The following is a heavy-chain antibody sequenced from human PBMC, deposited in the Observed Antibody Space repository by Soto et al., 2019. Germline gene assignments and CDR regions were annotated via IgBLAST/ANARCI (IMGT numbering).Heavy chain of an antibody. CDR3: AKDRHYGSGTYSDSYLDY. V-gene: IGHV3-23*01. Sequence: EVQLLESGGGLVQPGRSLRLSCGGSGFTFNSYAMTWVRQAPGKGLEWVSAISGSGGTTYYANSVKGRFTISRDQSKDTLYLQMNSLSAEDTAIYYCAKDRHYGSGTYSDSYLDYWGQGTLVTVSS. D-gene: IGHD3-10*01. CDR1: GFTFNSYA. CDR2: ISGSGGTT. J-gene: IGHJ4*02.